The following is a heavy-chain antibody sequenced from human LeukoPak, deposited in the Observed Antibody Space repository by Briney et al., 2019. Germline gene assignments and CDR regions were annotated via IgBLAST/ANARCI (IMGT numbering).Heavy chain of an antibody. CDR2: INSDGSST. V-gene: IGHV3-74*01. CDR1: GFTFSSYW. CDR3: ARVLAYDSSGYYFDY. J-gene: IGHJ4*02. Sequence: GGSLRLSCAASGFTFSSYWMHWVRQAPGKGLVWVSRINSDGSSTGYADSVKGRFTISRDNAKNTLYLQMNSLRAEDTAVYYCARVLAYDSSGYYFDYWGQGTLVTVSS. D-gene: IGHD3-22*01.